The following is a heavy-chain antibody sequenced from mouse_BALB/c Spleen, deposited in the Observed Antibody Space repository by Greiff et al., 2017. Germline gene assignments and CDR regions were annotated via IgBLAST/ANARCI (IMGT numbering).Heavy chain of an antibody. D-gene: IGHD1-1*01. CDR2: ISNLAYSI. Sequence: EVKLMESGGGLVQPGGSRKLSCAASGFTFSDYGMAWVRQAPGKGPEWVAFISNLAYSIYYADTVTGRFTISRENAKNTLYLEMSSLRSEDTAMYYCARVLYYGSSSYWYFDVWGAGTTVTVSS. J-gene: IGHJ1*01. V-gene: IGHV5-15*02. CDR1: GFTFSDYG. CDR3: ARVLYYGSSSYWYFDV.